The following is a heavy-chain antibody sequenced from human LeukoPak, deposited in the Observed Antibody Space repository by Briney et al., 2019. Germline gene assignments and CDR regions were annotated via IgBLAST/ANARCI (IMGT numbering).Heavy chain of an antibody. CDR3: VKGVEVTARGLDC. Sequence: GGSLRLSCAASGFTFSSYSMHWVRQAPGKGLEWVAVISYDGSTKYYADSVKGRFTISRDNSKNRLYLQMSSLRPEDTALYYCVKGVEVTARGLDCWGQGTLVTVSS. D-gene: IGHD2-21*02. CDR2: ISYDGSTK. J-gene: IGHJ4*02. CDR1: GFTFSSYS. V-gene: IGHV3-30*14.